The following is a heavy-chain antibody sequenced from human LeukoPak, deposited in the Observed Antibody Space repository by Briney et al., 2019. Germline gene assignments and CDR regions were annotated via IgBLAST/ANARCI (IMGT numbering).Heavy chain of an antibody. J-gene: IGHJ4*02. CDR1: GYTFTNYG. CDR2: TSAYSGNT. Sequence: GASVKVSCKASGYTFTNYGISWVRQAPGQGLEWMGRTSAYSGNTIYAQKFQGRVTMTTDTSTSTAYMELRSLRSDDTAVYYCARDETGGSNDYWGQGTLVTVSS. CDR3: ARDETGGSNDY. V-gene: IGHV1-18*01. D-gene: IGHD1-26*01.